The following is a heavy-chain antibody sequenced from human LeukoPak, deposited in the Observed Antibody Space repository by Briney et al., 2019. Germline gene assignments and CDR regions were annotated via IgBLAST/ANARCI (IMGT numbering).Heavy chain of an antibody. J-gene: IGHJ4*02. V-gene: IGHV3-66*01. CDR3: ASSMVATKVLDY. Sequence: GGSLRLSCAASGFTVSSNYMSWVRQAPGKGLEWVSVIYSGGSTYYADSVKGRFTISRDNSKNTLYLQMNSLRAEDTAVYYCASSMVATKVLDYWGQGTLVTVSS. CDR2: IYSGGST. D-gene: IGHD5-12*01. CDR1: GFTVSSNY.